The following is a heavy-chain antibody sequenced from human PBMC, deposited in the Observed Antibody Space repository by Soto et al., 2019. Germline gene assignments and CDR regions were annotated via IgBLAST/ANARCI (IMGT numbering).Heavy chain of an antibody. V-gene: IGHV4-34*01. Sequence: SETLSLTCALYGGPLSGYYWSWMRQPPGKGLEWIGEINHSGSTNYNPSLKSRVTISVDTSKNQFSLKLSSVPAADTAVYYCARSSSYYPFDYWGQGTLVTVSS. CDR2: INHSGST. CDR3: ARSSSYYPFDY. J-gene: IGHJ4*02. CDR1: GGPLSGYY. D-gene: IGHD3-22*01.